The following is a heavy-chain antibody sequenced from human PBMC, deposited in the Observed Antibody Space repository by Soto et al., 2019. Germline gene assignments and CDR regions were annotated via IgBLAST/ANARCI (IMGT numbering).Heavy chain of an antibody. CDR3: ARAMWSWYPNLKDYYYGMDV. CDR1: GDSVSSNSAA. J-gene: IGHJ6*02. V-gene: IGHV6-1*01. CDR2: TYYRSKWYN. Sequence: SQTLSLTCVISGDSVSSNSAAWNWIRQSPSRGLEWLGRTYYRSKWYNDYAVSVKSRITINPDTSKNQFSLQLNSVTPEDTAVYYCARAMWSWYPNLKDYYYGMDVWGQGTTVTVSS. D-gene: IGHD6-13*01.